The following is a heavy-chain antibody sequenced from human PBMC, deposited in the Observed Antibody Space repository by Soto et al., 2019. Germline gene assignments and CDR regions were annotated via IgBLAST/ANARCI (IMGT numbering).Heavy chain of an antibody. V-gene: IGHV3-23*01. CDR3: AKTPGGPGAAFDI. D-gene: IGHD3-10*01. CDR2: ISGSGGST. J-gene: IGHJ3*02. Sequence: EVQLLESGGGLVQPGGSLRLSCAASGFTFSSYAVSWVRQAPGKGLEWVSAISGSGGSTYYADSVKGRFTISRDNSKNTLYLQMNSLRAEDTAVYYCAKTPGGPGAAFDIWGQGTMVTVSS. CDR1: GFTFSSYA.